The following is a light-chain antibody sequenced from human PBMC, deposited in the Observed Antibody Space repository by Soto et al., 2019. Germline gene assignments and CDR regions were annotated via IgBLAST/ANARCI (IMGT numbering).Light chain of an antibody. CDR2: GAS. CDR1: QSVSSN. V-gene: IGKV3-15*01. J-gene: IGKJ1*01. CDR3: QQYNNWPPRGT. Sequence: EIVMTQSPATLSVSPRERATLSCRASQSVSSNLAWYQQKPGQAPRLLIYGASTRATGIPARFSGSGSGTEFTLTISSLQSEDFAVYYCQQYNNWPPRGTFGQGTKVEIK.